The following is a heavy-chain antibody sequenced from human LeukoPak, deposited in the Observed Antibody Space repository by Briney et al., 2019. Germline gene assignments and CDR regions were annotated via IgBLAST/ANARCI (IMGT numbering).Heavy chain of an antibody. D-gene: IGHD7-27*01. V-gene: IGHV4-39*01. CDR2: IYYSGST. J-gene: IGHJ3*02. CDR3: ARYWGIDAFDI. Sequence: PSETLSLTCTVSGGSIRSSTYYWGWIRQPPGEGLEWIGSIYYSGSTYYNPSLKSRVTISVDTSRNQFSLRLSSVTAADTAVYYCARYWGIDAFDIWGQGTMVTVSS. CDR1: GGSIRSSTYY.